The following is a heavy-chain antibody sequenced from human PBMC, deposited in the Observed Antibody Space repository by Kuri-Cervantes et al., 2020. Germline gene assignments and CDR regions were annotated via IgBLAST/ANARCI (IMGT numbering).Heavy chain of an antibody. D-gene: IGHD2-15*01. Sequence: SETLSLTCVISGDSVSSYTAAWNWIRQSPSRGLEWLGRTYYRSKWYNDYAVSVKSRITINPDTSKNQFSLQLNSVTPEDTAVYYCARDYCSGGSCYLDYWGQGTLVTVSS. J-gene: IGHJ4*02. CDR3: ARDYCSGGSCYLDY. CDR2: TYYRSKWYN. CDR1: GDSVSSYTAA. V-gene: IGHV6-1*01.